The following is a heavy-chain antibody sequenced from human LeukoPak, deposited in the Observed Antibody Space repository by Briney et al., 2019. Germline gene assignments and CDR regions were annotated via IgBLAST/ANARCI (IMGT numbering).Heavy chain of an antibody. D-gene: IGHD3-22*01. CDR2: INPSGGST. CDR1: GYTFTTYY. CDR3: ARVVYYHDSSGSNRGAFDI. Sequence: ASVKVSCKASGYTFTTYYMHWVRQAPGQGLEWMGMINPSGGSTSYAQKFQGRVTMTRDTSTSTVYMELSSLRSEDTAVYYCARVVYYHDSSGSNRGAFDIWGQGTMVTVSS. V-gene: IGHV1-46*01. J-gene: IGHJ3*02.